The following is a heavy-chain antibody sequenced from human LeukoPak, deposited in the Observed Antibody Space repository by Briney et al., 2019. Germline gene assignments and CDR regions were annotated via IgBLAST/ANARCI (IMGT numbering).Heavy chain of an antibody. CDR3: AAARSPYYDILTGYYNFDY. V-gene: IGHV1-69*13. CDR1: GGTFSSYA. CDR2: IIPIFGTA. Sequence: SVKVSCKASGGTFSSYAISWVRQAPGQGLEWMGGIIPIFGTANYAQKFQGRVTITADESTSTAYMELSSLRSEDMAVYYCAAARSPYYDILTGYYNFDYWGQGTLVTVSS. J-gene: IGHJ4*02. D-gene: IGHD3-9*01.